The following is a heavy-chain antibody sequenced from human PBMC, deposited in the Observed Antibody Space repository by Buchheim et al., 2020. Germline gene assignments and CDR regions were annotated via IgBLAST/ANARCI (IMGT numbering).Heavy chain of an antibody. CDR3: AKDPSSGWYGGMDV. Sequence: QVQLVESGGGVVQPGRSLRLSCAASGFTFSSYGMHWVRQAPGKGLEWVAVISYDGSNKYYADSVKGRFTISRDNSKNTLYLQMNSLRAEDTAVYYCAKDPSSGWYGGMDVWGQGTT. CDR2: ISYDGSNK. D-gene: IGHD6-19*01. CDR1: GFTFSSYG. J-gene: IGHJ6*02. V-gene: IGHV3-30*18.